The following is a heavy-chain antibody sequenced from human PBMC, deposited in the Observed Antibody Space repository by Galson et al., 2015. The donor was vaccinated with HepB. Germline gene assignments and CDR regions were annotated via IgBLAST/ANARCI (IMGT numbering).Heavy chain of an antibody. CDR1: GFTFGDYA. V-gene: IGHV3-49*04. CDR2: IRSKAYGGTT. CDR3: TRGGYYGMDV. J-gene: IGHJ6*02. Sequence: LRLSCAASGFTFGDYAMSWVRQAPGKGLEWVGFIRSKAYGGTTEYAASVKGRFTISRDDSKSIAYLQMNSLKTEDTAVYYCTRGGYYGMDVWGQGTTVTVSS.